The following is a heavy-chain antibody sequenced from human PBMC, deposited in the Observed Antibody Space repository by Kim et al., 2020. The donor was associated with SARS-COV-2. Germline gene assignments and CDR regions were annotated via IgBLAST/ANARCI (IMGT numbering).Heavy chain of an antibody. CDR3: ARDRVGSGSYYNVEEPWGMDV. D-gene: IGHD3-10*01. CDR2: IYSGGST. V-gene: IGHV3-53*01. J-gene: IGHJ6*02. CDR1: GFTVSSNY. Sequence: GGSLRLSCAASGFTVSSNYMSWVRQAPGKGLEWVSVIYSGGSTYYADSVKGRFTISRDNSKNTLYLQMNSLRAEDTAVYYCARDRVGSGSYYNVEEPWGMDVWGQGTTVTVSS.